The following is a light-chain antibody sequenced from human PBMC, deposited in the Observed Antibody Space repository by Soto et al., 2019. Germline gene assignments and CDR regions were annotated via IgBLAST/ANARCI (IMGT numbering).Light chain of an antibody. CDR2: GAS. V-gene: IGKV3-11*01. Sequence: EIVLTQSPATLSLSPGERATLSCRASQSVSSYLAWYQQKPGQAPRLLIYGASNRATGIPARFSGSGSGTDFTLTISSLEPEDFAVYYCQQYSFWPHTFGQGTRLEIK. CDR1: QSVSSY. CDR3: QQYSFWPHT. J-gene: IGKJ5*01.